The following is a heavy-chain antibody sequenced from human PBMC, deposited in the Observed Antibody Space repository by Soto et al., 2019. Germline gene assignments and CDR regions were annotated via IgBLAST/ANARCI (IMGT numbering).Heavy chain of an antibody. Sequence: VGSLRLSCAASGFTFSSYAMSWVRQAPGKGLEWVSAISGSGGSTYYSDSVKGRFTISRDNSKDTLYLQMNSLRAEDTAVYYCAKRSGWLQDRDAFDIWGQGTMVTVSS. CDR2: ISGSGGST. J-gene: IGHJ3*02. CDR1: GFTFSSYA. V-gene: IGHV3-23*01. CDR3: AKRSGWLQDRDAFDI. D-gene: IGHD1-1*01.